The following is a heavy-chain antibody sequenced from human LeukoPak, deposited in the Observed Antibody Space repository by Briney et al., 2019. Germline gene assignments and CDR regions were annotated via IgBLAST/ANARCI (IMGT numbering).Heavy chain of an antibody. D-gene: IGHD1-7*01. CDR2: INHSGST. CDR3: ARGLNWNYSFKQLERKFDP. J-gene: IGHJ5*02. V-gene: IGHV4-34*01. Sequence: PSETLSLTCAVYGGSFSGYYWSWIRQPPGKGLEWIGEINHSGSTNYNPSLKSRVTISVDTSKNQFSLKLSSVTAADTAVYYCARGLNWNYSFKQLERKFDPWGQGTLVTVSS. CDR1: GGSFSGYY.